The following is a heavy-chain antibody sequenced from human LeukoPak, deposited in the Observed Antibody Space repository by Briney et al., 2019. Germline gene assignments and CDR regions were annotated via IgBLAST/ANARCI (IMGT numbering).Heavy chain of an antibody. CDR3: ATPGIRDQYDFDY. CDR2: LYSGGNT. Sequence: SGGSLRLSCAASGFTVSSNYMSWVRQTPGKGLAWVSVLYSGGNTTYADSVKGRYTISRDNAKNTLYLQMNSLRAEDTAVYYCATPGIRDQYDFDYWGQGALVTVSS. J-gene: IGHJ4*02. V-gene: IGHV3-66*01. CDR1: GFTVSSNY. D-gene: IGHD6-13*01.